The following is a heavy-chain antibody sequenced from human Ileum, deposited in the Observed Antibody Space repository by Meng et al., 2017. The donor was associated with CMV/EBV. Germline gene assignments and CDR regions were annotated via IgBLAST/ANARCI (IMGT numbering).Heavy chain of an antibody. CDR3: AREIVVVPAAIDYFDY. D-gene: IGHD2-2*02. Sequence: SQTLSLTCAVYGGSFSGYYWSWIRQPPGKGLEWIGEINHSGSTNYNPSLKSRVTISVDTSKNQFSLKLSSVTAADTAVYYCAREIVVVPAAIDYFDYWGQGTLVTVSS. CDR2: INHSGST. V-gene: IGHV4-34*01. J-gene: IGHJ4*02. CDR1: GGSFSGYY.